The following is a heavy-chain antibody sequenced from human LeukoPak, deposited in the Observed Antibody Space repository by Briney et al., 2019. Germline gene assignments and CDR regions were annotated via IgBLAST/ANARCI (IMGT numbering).Heavy chain of an antibody. D-gene: IGHD1-1*01. V-gene: IGHV4-61*02. Sequence: PSETLSLTCTVSGGSISSGSYYWSWIRQPAGKGLEWIGRIYTSGSTNYNPSLKSRVTISVDTSKNRFSLKLSSVTAADTAVYYCARTEALAYYYYMDVWGKGTTVTVSS. CDR1: GGSISSGSYY. CDR2: IYTSGST. CDR3: ARTEALAYYYYMDV. J-gene: IGHJ6*03.